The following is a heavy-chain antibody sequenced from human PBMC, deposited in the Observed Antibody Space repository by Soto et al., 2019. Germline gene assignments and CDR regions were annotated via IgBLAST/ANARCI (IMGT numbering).Heavy chain of an antibody. D-gene: IGHD3-10*01. V-gene: IGHV3-30*18. CDR2: ISYDGSNK. CDR3: AKQYYYGSGSYSVDY. J-gene: IGHJ4*02. CDR1: GFTFSSYG. Sequence: QVQLVESGGGVVQPGRSLRLSCAASGFTFSSYGMHWVRQAPGKGLEWVAVISYDGSNKYYADSVKGRFTISRDNSKNTLYLQMNSLRAEDTAVSYCAKQYYYGSGSYSVDYWGQGTLVTVSS.